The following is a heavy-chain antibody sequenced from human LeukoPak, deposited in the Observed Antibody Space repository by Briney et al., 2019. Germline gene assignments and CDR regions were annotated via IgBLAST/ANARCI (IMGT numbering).Heavy chain of an antibody. J-gene: IGHJ6*02. Sequence: SDTLSLTCTVSGGSINNYYWSWIRQPPGKGLEWMGYIYYSGSTNYNPYLKSRISMSIDTSENQFSRKLSSVTAAETAVYYCASDWVAGAGNDYYYYGMDVWGQGTTVIVSS. CDR1: GGSINNYY. V-gene: IGHV4-59*07. CDR3: ASDWVAGAGNDYYYYGMDV. CDR2: IYYSGST. D-gene: IGHD6-13*01.